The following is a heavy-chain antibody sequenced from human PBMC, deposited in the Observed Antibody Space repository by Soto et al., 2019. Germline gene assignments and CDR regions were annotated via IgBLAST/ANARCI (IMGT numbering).Heavy chain of an antibody. V-gene: IGHV4-31*03. CDR1: GASINTGGFY. CDR2: GSHTGSR. J-gene: IGHJ4*02. CDR3: ARAKVTTESFDS. Sequence: TLSLTCSVSGASINTGGFYWSWVRQYPGKGLDWIGYGSHTGSRYLNPSLRSRITISLDTPNNQFSLRLTSVTAADTAVYYCARAKVTTESFDSWGQGSLVTVPQ. D-gene: IGHD4-17*01.